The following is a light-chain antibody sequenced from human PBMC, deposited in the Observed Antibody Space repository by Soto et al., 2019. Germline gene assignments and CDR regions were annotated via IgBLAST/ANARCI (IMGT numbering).Light chain of an antibody. CDR1: QGISNY. J-gene: IGKJ2*01. V-gene: IGKV1-27*01. Sequence: DIQMTQSPSSLSASVGDRVTITCRASQGISNYLAWYQQQPGKVPKLLIYVASTLQSGVPSRFSGSGSGTDFTLTISSLQPEDVATYYCHQYNNWPPYTFGQGTKLEIK. CDR2: VAS. CDR3: HQYNNWPPYT.